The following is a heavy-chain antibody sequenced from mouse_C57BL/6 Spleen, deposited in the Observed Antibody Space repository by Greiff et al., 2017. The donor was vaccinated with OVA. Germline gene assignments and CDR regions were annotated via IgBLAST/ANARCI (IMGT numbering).Heavy chain of an antibody. D-gene: IGHD1-1*01. V-gene: IGHV5-17*01. J-gene: IGHJ1*03. CDR3: ARPHGSSPWYFDV. CDR2: ISSGSSTI. Sequence: EVKLVESGGGLVKPGGSLKLSCAASGFTFSDYGMHWVRQAPEKGLEWVAYISSGSSTIYSADTVKGRFTISRDNAKNTLFLQMTSLRSEDTAMYYCARPHGSSPWYFDVWGTGTTVTVSS. CDR1: GFTFSDYG.